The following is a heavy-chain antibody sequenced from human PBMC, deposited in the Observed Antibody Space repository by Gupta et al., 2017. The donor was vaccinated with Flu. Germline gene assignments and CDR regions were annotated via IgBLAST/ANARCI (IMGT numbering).Heavy chain of an antibody. Sequence: QVQLVQSGAEVMRPGASVKISCKASGYTFTNYYIHCVRQAPGQGLEWLGMINSDTGGPIYPQKFQDRVTMSRDTSTSTVYMEVSSLTSEDTAVYYCVREPLMLADRRGYDYWGLGTLVTVTS. CDR3: VREPLMLADRRGYDY. CDR1: GYTFTNYY. J-gene: IGHJ4*02. V-gene: IGHV1-46*01. D-gene: IGHD2-8*01. CDR2: INSDTGGP.